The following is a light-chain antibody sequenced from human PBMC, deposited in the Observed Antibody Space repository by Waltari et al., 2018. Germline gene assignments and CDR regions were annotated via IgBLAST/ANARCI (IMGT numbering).Light chain of an antibody. CDR2: WAS. CDR1: SVLYNSNNNNY. V-gene: IGKV4-1*01. J-gene: IGKJ1*01. CDR3: QQYYSSPRT. Sequence: SVLYNSNNNNYLAWYQQKPGQPPKLLIYWASTRQSGVPDRFSGGGSGTDFTLTISSLQAEDVAGYYCQQYYSSPRTFGQGTKVEIK.